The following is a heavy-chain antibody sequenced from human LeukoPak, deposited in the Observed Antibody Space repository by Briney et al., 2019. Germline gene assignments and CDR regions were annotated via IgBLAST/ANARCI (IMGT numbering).Heavy chain of an antibody. CDR3: ARDSAYYDFWSTYYYYYMDV. D-gene: IGHD3-3*01. V-gene: IGHV3-21*01. J-gene: IGHJ6*03. CDR1: GFTFSTFA. Sequence: GGSLRLSCAASGFTFSTFAMIWVRQPPGKGLEWVSSIFSSGGEIHYADSVRGRFTISRDNAKNSLYLQMNSLRAEDTAVYYCARDSAYYDFWSTYYYYYMDVWGKGTTVTVSS. CDR2: IFSSGGEI.